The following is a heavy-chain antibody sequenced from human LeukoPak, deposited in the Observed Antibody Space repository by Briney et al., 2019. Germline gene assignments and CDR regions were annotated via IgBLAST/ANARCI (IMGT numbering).Heavy chain of an antibody. Sequence: SVKVSCKASGGTFSSYAISWVRQAPGQGLEWMGGIIPIFGTANYAQKFQGRVTITTDESTSTAYMELSSLRSEDTAVYYCARGRYSSSWYRTKYYYYYYMDVWGKGTTVTVSS. J-gene: IGHJ6*03. D-gene: IGHD6-13*01. CDR3: ARGRYSSSWYRTKYYYYYYMDV. CDR2: IIPIFGTA. V-gene: IGHV1-69*05. CDR1: GGTFSSYA.